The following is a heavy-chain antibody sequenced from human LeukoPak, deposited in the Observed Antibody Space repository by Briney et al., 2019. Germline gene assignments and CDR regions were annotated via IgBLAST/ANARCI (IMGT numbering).Heavy chain of an antibody. J-gene: IGHJ3*02. D-gene: IGHD3-3*01. CDR2: INHSGST. V-gene: IGHV4-34*01. CDR1: GGSFSGYY. Sequence: DPSETLSLTCAVYGGSFSGYYWSWIRQPPGKGLEWIGEINHSGSTNYNPSLKSRVTISVDTSKNQFSLKLSSVTAADTAVYYCARGGVYFDFWSGYYGPPRTVDAFDIWGQGTMVTVSS. CDR3: ARGGVYFDFWSGYYGPPRTVDAFDI.